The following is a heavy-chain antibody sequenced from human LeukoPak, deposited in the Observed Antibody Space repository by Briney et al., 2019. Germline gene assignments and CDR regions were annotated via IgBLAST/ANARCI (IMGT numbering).Heavy chain of an antibody. V-gene: IGHV4-59*08. CDR3: ARAPYFDFWTGYYFDY. CDR1: GGSISNYY. CDR2: VSYSGYT. J-gene: IGHJ4*02. D-gene: IGHD3-3*01. Sequence: SETLSLTCTVSGGSISNYYWNWIRQPPGKGLEWIGYVSYSGYTNYNPSLKSRVTVSVDTSKNQFSLNLRSVTAADTAVYYCARAPYFDFWTGYYFDYWGQGTLVTVSS.